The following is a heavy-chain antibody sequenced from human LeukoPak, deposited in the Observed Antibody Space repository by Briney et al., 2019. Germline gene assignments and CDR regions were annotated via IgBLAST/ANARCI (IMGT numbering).Heavy chain of an antibody. D-gene: IGHD5-18*01. CDR1: GGSISSSTDY. Sequence: PSETLSLTCTVSGGSISSSTDYWGWIRQPPGKGLEWIGSIYYSGRTHYNPSLKSRLTTSADTSKNEFSLKLSSVTAADTAVYFCARQSLRYGRYFDNWGQGTLVTVSS. CDR3: ARQSLRYGRYFDN. J-gene: IGHJ4*02. CDR2: IYYSGRT. V-gene: IGHV4-39*01.